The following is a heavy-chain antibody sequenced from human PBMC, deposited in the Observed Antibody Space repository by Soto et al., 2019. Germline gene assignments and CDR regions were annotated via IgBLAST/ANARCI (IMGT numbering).Heavy chain of an antibody. CDR3: ARDPTGGNYYYGMDV. D-gene: IGHD4-17*01. CDR2: IIPILGIA. V-gene: IGHV1-69*08. J-gene: IGHJ6*02. Sequence: QVQLVQSGAEVKKPGSSVKVSCKASGGTFSSYTISWVRQAPGQGLEWMGRIIPILGIANYAQKFQGRVTITADKTTSTADMELSSLRSEDTAVYYCARDPTGGNYYYGMDVWGQGTTVTVSS. CDR1: GGTFSSYT.